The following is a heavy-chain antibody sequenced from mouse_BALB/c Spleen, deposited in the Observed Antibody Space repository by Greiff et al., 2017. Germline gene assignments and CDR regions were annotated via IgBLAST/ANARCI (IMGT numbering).Heavy chain of an antibody. D-gene: IGHD1-1*01. V-gene: IGHV5-15*02. J-gene: IGHJ4*01. CDR3: ARYGTLSYAMDY. CDR1: GFTFSDYG. Sequence: EVKLQESGGGLVQPGGSRKLSCAASGFTFSDYGMAWVRQAPGKGPEWVAFISNLAYSIYYADTVTGRFTISRENAKNTLYLEMSSLRSEDTAMYYCARYGTLSYAMDYWGQGTSVTVSS. CDR2: ISNLAYSI.